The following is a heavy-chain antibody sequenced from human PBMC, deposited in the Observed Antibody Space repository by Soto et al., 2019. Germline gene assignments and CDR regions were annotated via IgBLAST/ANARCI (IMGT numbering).Heavy chain of an antibody. CDR2: FDPEDGET. CDR3: ARSTVHYDSSGHPNLLGNFDY. D-gene: IGHD3-22*01. Sequence: ASVKVSCKVSGYTLTELSMHWVRQAPGKGLEWMGGFDPEDGETIYAQKFQGRVTMTEDTSTDTAYMELSSLRSEDTAVYYCARSTVHYDSSGHPNLLGNFDYWGQGTLVTVS. V-gene: IGHV1-24*01. CDR1: GYTLTELS. J-gene: IGHJ4*02.